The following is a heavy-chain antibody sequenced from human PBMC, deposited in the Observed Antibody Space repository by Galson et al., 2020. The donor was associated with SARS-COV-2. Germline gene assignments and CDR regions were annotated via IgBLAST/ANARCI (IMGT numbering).Heavy chain of an antibody. V-gene: IGHV1-2*02. Sequence: ASVKVSCKASGYTFTGYFMHWVRQAPGQGLEWMGWINHNSGGTNYAQKFQDRVTMTWDTSIRTAYMVLSRLRSDDTAVYYCAKDGSTSGAATNWFDPWGQGTPVTVSS. CDR3: AKDGSTSGAATNWFDP. D-gene: IGHD1-26*01. CDR2: INHNSGGT. CDR1: GYTFTGYF. J-gene: IGHJ5*02.